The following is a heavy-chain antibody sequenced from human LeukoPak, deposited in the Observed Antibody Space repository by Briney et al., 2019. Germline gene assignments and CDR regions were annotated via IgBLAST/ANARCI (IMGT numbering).Heavy chain of an antibody. J-gene: IGHJ3*02. CDR2: LCASDGST. CDR1: GYTFTSYG. CDR3: ANTRNHAFDI. V-gene: IGHV1-18*01. D-gene: IGHD1-14*01. Sequence: VNVSCRASGYTFTSYGISWVRQAPGRGLECMGCLCASDGSTNYEQKLQGRVTMTTDTSTRTCYMELRSLRSDDTAVYYCANTRNHAFDIWGQGTMVTVSS.